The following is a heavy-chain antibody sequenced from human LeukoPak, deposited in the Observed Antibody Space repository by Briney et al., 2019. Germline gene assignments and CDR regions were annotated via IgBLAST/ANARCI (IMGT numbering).Heavy chain of an antibody. CDR2: IYHSGST. CDR3: ARLVTGYSSGWYHYFDY. J-gene: IGHJ4*02. D-gene: IGHD6-19*01. V-gene: IGHV4-38-2*02. CDR1: GYSISSGYY. Sequence: SETLSLTCTVSGYSISSGYYWGWIRQPPGKGLEWIGSIYHSGSTYYNPSLKSRVTISVDTSKNQFSLKLSSVTAADTAVYYCARLVTGYSSGWYHYFDYWGQGTLVTVSS.